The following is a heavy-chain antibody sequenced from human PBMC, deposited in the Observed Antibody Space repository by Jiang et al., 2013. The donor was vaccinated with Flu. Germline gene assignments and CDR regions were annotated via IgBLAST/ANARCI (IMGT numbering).Heavy chain of an antibody. CDR1: GVSISSGAYY. CDR2: IYYSGST. D-gene: IGHD3-10*01. Sequence: LTCTVSGVSISSGAYYWTWIRQPPGKGLEWVGYIYYSGSTDYNPSLKSRVTISVDTSKNQFSLKLSSVTAADTAMYYCARDFGVGYGFDYWGQGTLVTVSS. J-gene: IGHJ4*02. CDR3: ARDFGVGYGFDY. V-gene: IGHV4-30-4*01.